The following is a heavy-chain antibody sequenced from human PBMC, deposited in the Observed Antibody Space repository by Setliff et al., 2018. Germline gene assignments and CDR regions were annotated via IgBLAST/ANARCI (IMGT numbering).Heavy chain of an antibody. V-gene: IGHV1-46*01. CDR1: GYTFTRYY. Sequence: ASVKVSCKPSGYTFTRYYMYWVRQAPGQGLQWMGIINIEEGKTVYAQKFQGRVTMTRDTSTSTIYLELTSLRSDDTAVYYCARGGVAAAGKKGVFEHWGQGTLVTVSS. J-gene: IGHJ4*02. CDR2: INIEEGKT. CDR3: ARGGVAAAGKKGVFEH. D-gene: IGHD6-13*01.